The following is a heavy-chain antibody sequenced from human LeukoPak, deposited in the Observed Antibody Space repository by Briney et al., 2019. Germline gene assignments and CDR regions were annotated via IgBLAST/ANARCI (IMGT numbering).Heavy chain of an antibody. CDR1: GGSISSYY. V-gene: IGHV4-59*08. J-gene: IGHJ1*01. Sequence: SETLSLTCTVSGGSISSYYWNWVRQPPGKGLEWIAHICYSGSGGYYATLTSRVPITVDTSKNHFSLTLSSVIDEHTAVYYCARLGACSNLRCSAAYCGQGPLIPVTS. D-gene: IGHD2-2*01. CDR2: ICYSGSG. CDR3: ARLGACSNLRCSAAY.